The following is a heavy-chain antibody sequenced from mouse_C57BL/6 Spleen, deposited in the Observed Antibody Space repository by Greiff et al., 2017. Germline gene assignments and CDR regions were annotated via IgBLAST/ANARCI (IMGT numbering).Heavy chain of an antibody. D-gene: IGHD1-1*01. J-gene: IGHJ2*01. CDR3: TITTVVATGYFDY. Sequence: QVQLQQSGAELVRPGASVTLSCKASGYTFTDYEMHWVKQTPVHGLEWIGAIDPETGGTAYNQKFKGKAILTADKSSSTAYMELRSLTSEDSAVYYCTITTVVATGYFDYWGQGTTLTVSS. V-gene: IGHV1-15*01. CDR2: IDPETGGT. CDR1: GYTFTDYE.